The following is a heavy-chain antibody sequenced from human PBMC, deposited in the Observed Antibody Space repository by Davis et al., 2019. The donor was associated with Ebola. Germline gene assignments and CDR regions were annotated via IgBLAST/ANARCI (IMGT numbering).Heavy chain of an antibody. V-gene: IGHV5-10-1*01. CDR2: IDPTDSQT. J-gene: IGHJ4*02. CDR3: ARHVGGGALEY. CDR1: GYSFTSYW. Sequence: GESLKISCKGSGYSFTSYWIGWVRQKPGKGLEWMGRIDPTDSQTDYSPSFQGHVTLSVDKSISTAYLQWSSLEASDTAMYFCARHVGGGALEYWGQGTLVTVSS.